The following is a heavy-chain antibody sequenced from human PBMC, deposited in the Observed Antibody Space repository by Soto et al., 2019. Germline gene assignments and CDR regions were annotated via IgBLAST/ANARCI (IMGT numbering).Heavy chain of an antibody. CDR1: GGSFSGYY. CDR2: INHSGST. Sequence: PSETLSLTCAVYGGSFSGYYWTWIRQPPGTGLEWIGEINHSGSTNYNPSLKSRATISVDTSKNQFSLKLTSVTAADMAVYYCARDKITGLFDYWGQGTLVTVSS. J-gene: IGHJ4*02. D-gene: IGHD2-8*02. CDR3: ARDKITGLFDY. V-gene: IGHV4-34*01.